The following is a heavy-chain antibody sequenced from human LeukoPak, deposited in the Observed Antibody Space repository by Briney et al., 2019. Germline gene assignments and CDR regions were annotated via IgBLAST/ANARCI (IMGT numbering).Heavy chain of an antibody. CDR1: GYTFISHG. CDR2: ISAYNRDT. D-gene: IGHD6-19*01. Sequence: ASVKVSCKASGYTFISHGITWVRQAPGQELELMGWISAYNRDTKYGQKFQGRVTMTTDTSTNTAYMELRSLKSDDTAVYYCARIGAVAAQGAFDYWGQGTLVTVSS. CDR3: ARIGAVAAQGAFDY. V-gene: IGHV1-18*04. J-gene: IGHJ4*02.